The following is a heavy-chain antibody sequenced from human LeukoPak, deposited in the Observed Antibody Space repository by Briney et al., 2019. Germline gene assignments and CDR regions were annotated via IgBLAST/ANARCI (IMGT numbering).Heavy chain of an antibody. CDR1: GFTFSSYW. V-gene: IGHV3-74*01. CDR3: ARGSGYSYGAVGY. CDR2: INSDGSST. Sequence: GGSLRLSCAASGFTFSSYWMHWVRQAPGKGLVWVSRINSDGSSTSYADSVKGRFTISRDNAKNTLYLQMNRLRAEDTAVYYCARGSGYSYGAVGYWGQGTLVTVSS. J-gene: IGHJ4*02. D-gene: IGHD5-18*01.